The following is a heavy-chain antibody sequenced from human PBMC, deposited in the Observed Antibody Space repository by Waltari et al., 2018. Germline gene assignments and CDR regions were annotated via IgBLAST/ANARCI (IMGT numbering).Heavy chain of an antibody. J-gene: IGHJ6*03. Sequence: QVQLVQSGAEVKKPGSSVKVSCKASGGPFSSYAISWVRPAPGQGLEWMGGIIPILGIANYAQKFQGRVTITADESTSTAYMELSSLRSEDTAVYYCARGSVGAQSSRGYYMDVWGKGTTVTVSS. CDR1: GGPFSSYA. V-gene: IGHV1-69*04. CDR3: ARGSVGAQSSRGYYMDV. CDR2: IIPILGIA. D-gene: IGHD1-26*01.